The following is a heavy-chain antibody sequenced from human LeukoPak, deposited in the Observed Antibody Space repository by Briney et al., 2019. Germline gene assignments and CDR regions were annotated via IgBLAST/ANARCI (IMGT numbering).Heavy chain of an antibody. Sequence: PAGGSLRLSCAASGFTFSGYAMSWVRQAPGKGLEWVSAISGSGSSTYYADSVKGRFTISRDNSKNTLYLQMNSLRAEDTALYYCAKTRGYYLQHGYYFDYWGQGTLVTVSS. CDR1: GFTFSGYA. D-gene: IGHD2/OR15-2a*01. J-gene: IGHJ4*02. CDR3: AKTRGYYLQHGYYFDY. V-gene: IGHV3-23*01. CDR2: ISGSGSST.